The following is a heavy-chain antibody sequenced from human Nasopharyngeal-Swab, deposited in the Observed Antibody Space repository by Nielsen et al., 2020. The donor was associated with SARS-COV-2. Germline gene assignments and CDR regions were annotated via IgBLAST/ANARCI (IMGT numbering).Heavy chain of an antibody. CDR2: IKQDGSEQ. D-gene: IGHD2-15*01. V-gene: IGHV3-7*01. Sequence: VRQAPGKGLEWVANIKQDGSEQFYVDSVKGRSTISRDNAKNSLYLQMNSLRAEDTAVYYCARVRGYCSGGACYVYYYMDVWGKGTTVTVSS. J-gene: IGHJ6*03. CDR3: ARVRGYCSGGACYVYYYMDV.